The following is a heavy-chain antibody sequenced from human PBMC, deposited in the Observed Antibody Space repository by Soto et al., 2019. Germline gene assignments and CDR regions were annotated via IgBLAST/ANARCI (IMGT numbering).Heavy chain of an antibody. CDR1: GGSISSSSNY. CDR2: IYYSGST. Sequence: PSETLSLTCAVSGGSISSSSNYWGWIRQPQGKGLEWIGSIYYSGSTYYNPSLKSRVTISVDTSKNQFSLKLSSVTAADTAVYYCAVLIYGDYPDYWGQGTLVTVSS. V-gene: IGHV4-39*01. CDR3: AVLIYGDYPDY. D-gene: IGHD4-17*01. J-gene: IGHJ4*02.